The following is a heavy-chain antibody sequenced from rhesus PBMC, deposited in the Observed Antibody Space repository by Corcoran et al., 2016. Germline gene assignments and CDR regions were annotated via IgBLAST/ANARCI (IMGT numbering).Heavy chain of an antibody. CDR3: ATLLPGYSGSQIDY. J-gene: IGHJ4*01. D-gene: IGHD6-25*01. CDR1: GYTFTDYY. Sequence: VQLVQSGAEVKKPGASVKISCKASGYTFTDYYLHWVRQAHGKGLEWMGRVDPEEGEAIHAQKFQERVTITAETSTDTAYMELSSLRSEDTAVYYCATLLPGYSGSQIDYWGQGVLVTVSS. V-gene: IGHV1-111*02. CDR2: VDPEEGEA.